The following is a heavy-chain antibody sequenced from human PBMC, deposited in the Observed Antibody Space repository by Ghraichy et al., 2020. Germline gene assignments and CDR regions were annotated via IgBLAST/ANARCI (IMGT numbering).Heavy chain of an antibody. CDR2: IYYSGNT. CDR1: GGSISSSAHY. Sequence: SETLSLTCIVSGGSISSSAHYWGWMRQPPGKGLEWIGIIYYSGNTYYNPSLKSRVTISVDTSKNHLSLKLTSVTAADTAVYYCARGTGRKAFDIWGQGTMVTVS. J-gene: IGHJ3*02. V-gene: IGHV4-39*02. D-gene: IGHD2-8*02. CDR3: ARGTGRKAFDI.